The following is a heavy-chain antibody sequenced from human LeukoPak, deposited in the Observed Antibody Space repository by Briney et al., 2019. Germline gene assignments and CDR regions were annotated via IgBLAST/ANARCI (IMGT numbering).Heavy chain of an antibody. CDR2: ISYDGSNK. D-gene: IGHD3-22*01. Sequence: GRSLRLYCAASGFTFSSYAMHWVRQAPGKGLEWVAVISYDGSNKYYADSVKGRFTISRDNSKNTLYLQMNSLRAEDTAVYYCARGGDYYDSSGYHSGDYFDYWGQGTLVTVSS. J-gene: IGHJ4*02. V-gene: IGHV3-30-3*01. CDR1: GFTFSSYA. CDR3: ARGGDYYDSSGYHSGDYFDY.